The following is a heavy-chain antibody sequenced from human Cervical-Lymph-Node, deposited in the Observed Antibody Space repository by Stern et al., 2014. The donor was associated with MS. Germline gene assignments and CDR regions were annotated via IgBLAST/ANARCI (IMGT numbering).Heavy chain of an antibody. D-gene: IGHD3-16*02. V-gene: IGHV4-30-2*01. CDR1: GGSISTDGYS. CDR3: ARTHYDHLWGSYHPSFFDY. J-gene: IGHJ4*02. CDR2: VYHTEST. Sequence: QLKLQESGSGLVQPSQTLSLTCAVSGGSISTDGYSWSWIRQPPGRGLEWIGYVYHTESTHYTPSLESRVSSSVDRSKNQFSLKLYSVTAADTAVYYCARTHYDHLWGSYHPSFFDYWGQGTLVTVSS.